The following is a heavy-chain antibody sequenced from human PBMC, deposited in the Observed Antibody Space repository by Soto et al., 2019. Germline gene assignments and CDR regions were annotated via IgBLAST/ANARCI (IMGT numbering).Heavy chain of an antibody. Sequence: QVQLVESGGGVVQPGRSLTLSCAASGFSFSSNAMHWVRQAPGKGLEWVALISYDGNIKYYTDSVKGRFSISRDNSKSTVFLAMSSLRADDTSVYYCATVKGTSVRLGSFDYWGQGTLVTVSS. CDR1: GFSFSSNA. D-gene: IGHD1-7*01. CDR3: ATVKGTSVRLGSFDY. V-gene: IGHV3-30-3*01. J-gene: IGHJ4*02. CDR2: ISYDGNIK.